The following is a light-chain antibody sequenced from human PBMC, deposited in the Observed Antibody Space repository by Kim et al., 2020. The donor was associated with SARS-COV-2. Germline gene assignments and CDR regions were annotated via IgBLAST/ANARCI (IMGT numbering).Light chain of an antibody. CDR2: ELN. CDR3: SSYAGNNNVL. Sequence: GQLVDIACPGTSREVGGYNYVYWYQKKPGKAPKLMISELNTRPSGVPDRFSGSMAGKTASLTVSGLQAENEAEYYSSSYAGNNNVLFGGGTQLTVL. V-gene: IGLV2-8*01. J-gene: IGLJ2*01. CDR1: SREVGGYNY.